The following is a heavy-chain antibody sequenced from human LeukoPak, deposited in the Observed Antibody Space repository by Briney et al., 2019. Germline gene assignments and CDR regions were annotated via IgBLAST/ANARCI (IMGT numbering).Heavy chain of an antibody. Sequence: SETLSLTCAVYGGSFSGYYWSWIRQPPGKGLEWIGEINHSGSTNYNPSLKSRVAISVDTSKNQFSLKLSSVTAADTAVYYCARYVAALRAFDIWGQGTMVTVSS. V-gene: IGHV4-34*01. D-gene: IGHD6-6*01. J-gene: IGHJ3*02. CDR2: INHSGST. CDR3: ARYVAALRAFDI. CDR1: GGSFSGYY.